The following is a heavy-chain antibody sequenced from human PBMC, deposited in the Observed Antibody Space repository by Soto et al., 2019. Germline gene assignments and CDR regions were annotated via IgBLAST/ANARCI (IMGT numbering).Heavy chain of an antibody. Sequence: EMHILESGGDLVQPGGSLRLSCAASGFTFSSTDMSWVRQGPGKGLEWVSTIDGSGTFTYYADSVKGRFTISRDNSKNTGHLQMMSLGADDTAVYYCVKNSGWFNSWGQGTLVTVSS. J-gene: IGHJ5*01. V-gene: IGHV3-23*01. CDR1: GFTFSSTD. CDR2: IDGSGTFT. CDR3: VKNSGWFNS. D-gene: IGHD3-10*01.